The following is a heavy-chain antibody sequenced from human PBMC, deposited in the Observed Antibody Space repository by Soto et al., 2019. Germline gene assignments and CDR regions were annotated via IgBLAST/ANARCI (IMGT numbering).Heavy chain of an antibody. V-gene: IGHV4-34*01. CDR2: IKDGGST. J-gene: IGHJ4*02. CDR3: ARGQEGVVATH. CDR1: GGSFTGYY. D-gene: IGHD2-15*01. Sequence: QVQLQQWGAGLLKPSETLSLTCAVNGGSFTGYYWSWVRQPPGKGLEWIGEIKDGGSTNYSPSLRSRVTISADTAKKQFSLKVTSVTAADTVVYYCARGQEGVVATHWDQGTLVTVSS.